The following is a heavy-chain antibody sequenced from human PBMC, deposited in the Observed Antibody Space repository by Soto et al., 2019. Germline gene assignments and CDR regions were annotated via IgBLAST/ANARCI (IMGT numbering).Heavy chain of an antibody. CDR3: ARPYTMGYCSSTSCYGGSWFDP. CDR2: IYPGDSDT. Sequence: LGESLKISCKGSGYSFTSYWIGWVRQMPGKGLEWTGIIYPGDSDTRYSPSFQGQVTISADKSISTAYLQWSSLKASDTAMYYCARPYTMGYCSSTSCYGGSWFDPWGQGTLVTVPQ. J-gene: IGHJ5*02. D-gene: IGHD2-2*01. CDR1: GYSFTSYW. V-gene: IGHV5-51*01.